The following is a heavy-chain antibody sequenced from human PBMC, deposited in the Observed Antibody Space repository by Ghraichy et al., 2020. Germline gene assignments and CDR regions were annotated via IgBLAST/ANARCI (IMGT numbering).Heavy chain of an antibody. Sequence: ASVKVSCKASGYTFTSYYMHWVRQAPGQGLEWMGIINPSGGSASYAQKFQGRVTMTRDTSTSTVYMELSSLRSEDTAVYYCARVPYGSGREDYMDVWGKGTTVTVSS. CDR2: INPSGGSA. CDR1: GYTFTSYY. D-gene: IGHD3-10*01. CDR3: ARVPYGSGREDYMDV. V-gene: IGHV1-46*01. J-gene: IGHJ6*03.